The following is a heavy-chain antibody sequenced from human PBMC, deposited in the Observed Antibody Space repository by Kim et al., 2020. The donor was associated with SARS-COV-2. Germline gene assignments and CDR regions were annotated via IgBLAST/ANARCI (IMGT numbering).Heavy chain of an antibody. Sequence: GGSLRLSCAASGFTFSNAWMSWVRQAPGKGLEWVGRIKSKTDGGTTDYAAPVKGRFTISRDDSKNTLYLQMNSLKTEDTAVYYCTTRYSGSYYSRWYFDLWGRGTLVTVSS. CDR2: IKSKTDGGTT. V-gene: IGHV3-15*01. D-gene: IGHD1-26*01. CDR3: TTRYSGSYYSRWYFDL. CDR1: GFTFSNAW. J-gene: IGHJ2*01.